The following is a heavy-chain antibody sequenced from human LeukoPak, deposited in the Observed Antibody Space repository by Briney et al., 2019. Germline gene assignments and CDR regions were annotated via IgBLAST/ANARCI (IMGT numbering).Heavy chain of an antibody. D-gene: IGHD6-19*01. Sequence: GGSXRLSCVASGFTFCSSWMXXGRQAPGXXXXXXXXXYSDGXXXXXAXXXXXXXXXXXDNAKNMLYLQMSGLYAEDTAVYYCVRETFIAMAGSHAFDIWGQGTMVTVSS. V-gene: IGHV3-74*01. CDR3: VRETFIAMAGSHAFDI. CDR2: XYSDGXXX. CDR1: GFTFCSSW. J-gene: IGHJ3*02.